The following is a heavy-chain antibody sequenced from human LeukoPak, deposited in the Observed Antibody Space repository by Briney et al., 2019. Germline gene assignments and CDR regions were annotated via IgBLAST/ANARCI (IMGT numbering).Heavy chain of an antibody. V-gene: IGHV1-69*01. CDR3: ARVGSSFRGYDY. J-gene: IGHJ4*02. Sequence: SVKVSCKASGGTFSSYAISWVRQAPGQGLEWMGGIIPIFGTANYAQKFQGRVTITADESTSTAYMELGSLRSEDTAVYYCARVGSSFRGYDYWGQGTLVTVSS. D-gene: IGHD6-13*01. CDR2: IIPIFGTA. CDR1: GGTFSSYA.